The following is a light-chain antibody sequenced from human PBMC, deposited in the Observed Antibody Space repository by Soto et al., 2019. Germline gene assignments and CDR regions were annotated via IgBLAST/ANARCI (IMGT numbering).Light chain of an antibody. CDR2: EVT. V-gene: IGLV2-14*01. J-gene: IGLJ3*02. CDR3: SSYTTTSTWV. Sequence: QSALTQPASVSGSPGQSITISCTGTSSDLGGYKYVSWYQQHPGKAPKLMISEVTNRPSGVSNRFSGSKSGYTASLTISGLQAEDEADYYCSSYTTTSTWVFGGGTKVTVL. CDR1: SSDLGGYKY.